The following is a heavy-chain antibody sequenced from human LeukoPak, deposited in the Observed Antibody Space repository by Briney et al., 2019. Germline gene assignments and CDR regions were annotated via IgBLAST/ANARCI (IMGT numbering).Heavy chain of an antibody. V-gene: IGHV3-33*01. Sequence: PGRSLGLSCAASGFTFSNYGMHWVRQAPGKGLEWVAVIWYDGSNKYYADSVKGRFTISRDNSKSTLYLQMNDLRAEDTAVYYCHIVVVTAIGVPFDIWGQGTMVTVSP. D-gene: IGHD2-21*02. CDR1: GFTFSNYG. CDR3: HIVVVTAIGVPFDI. J-gene: IGHJ3*02. CDR2: IWYDGSNK.